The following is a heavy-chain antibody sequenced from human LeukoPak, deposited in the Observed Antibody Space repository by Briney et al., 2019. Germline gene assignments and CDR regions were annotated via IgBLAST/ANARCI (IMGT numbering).Heavy chain of an antibody. CDR2: ISSSGSTI. V-gene: IGHV3-48*03. D-gene: IGHD3-16*01. Sequence: GGSLRLSCAASGFTFSSYAMNWVRQAPGKGLEWVSYISSSGSTIYYADSVQGRFTISRDNAKNSLYLQMSSLRAEDTAVYYCARNDYNFDYWGQGTLVTVSS. CDR3: ARNDYNFDY. CDR1: GFTFSSYA. J-gene: IGHJ4*02.